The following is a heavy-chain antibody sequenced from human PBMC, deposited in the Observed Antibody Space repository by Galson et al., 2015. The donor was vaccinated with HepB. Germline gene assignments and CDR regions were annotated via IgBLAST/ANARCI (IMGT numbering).Heavy chain of an antibody. Sequence: SLRLSCAASGFTFSSYGMHWVRQAPGKGLEWVAVIWYDGSNKYYADSVKGRFTISRDNSKNTLYLQMNSLRAEDTAVYYCARDRYFDWLLNSDAFDIWGQGTMVTVSS. CDR2: IWYDGSNK. CDR1: GFTFSSYG. CDR3: ARDRYFDWLLNSDAFDI. D-gene: IGHD3-9*01. J-gene: IGHJ3*02. V-gene: IGHV3-33*08.